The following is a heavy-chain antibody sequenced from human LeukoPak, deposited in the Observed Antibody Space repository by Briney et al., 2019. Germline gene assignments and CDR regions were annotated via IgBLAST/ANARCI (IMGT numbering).Heavy chain of an antibody. CDR3: ARFRGMATISDY. CDR1: GFTFSSYS. Sequence: GGSLRLSCAASGFTFSSYSMNWVRQAPGKGLEWVSSISSSSSYIYYADSVKGRFTISRGNAKNSLYLQMNSLRAEDTAVYYCARFRGMATISDYWGQGTLVTVSS. V-gene: IGHV3-21*01. J-gene: IGHJ4*02. D-gene: IGHD5-24*01. CDR2: ISSSSSYI.